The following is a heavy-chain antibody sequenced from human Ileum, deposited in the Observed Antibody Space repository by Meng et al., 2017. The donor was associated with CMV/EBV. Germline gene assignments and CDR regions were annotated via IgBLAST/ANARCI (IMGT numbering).Heavy chain of an antibody. CDR1: GYTFTGYY. Sequence: SCKASGYTFTGYYMHWVRQAPGQGLEWMGWINPNTGGTNYAQKFQGRITMTWDTSISTAYMELSGLRSDDTSVYYCARVGLWFGDYWGQGTLVTVSS. D-gene: IGHD3-10*01. CDR3: ARVGLWFGDY. V-gene: IGHV1-2*02. CDR2: INPNTGGT. J-gene: IGHJ4*02.